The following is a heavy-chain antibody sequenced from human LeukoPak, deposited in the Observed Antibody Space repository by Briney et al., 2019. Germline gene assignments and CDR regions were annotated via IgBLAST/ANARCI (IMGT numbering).Heavy chain of an antibody. J-gene: IGHJ4*02. CDR1: GFTFSDYY. CDR3: ARDRNFPRDQLDY. D-gene: IGHD4-11*01. V-gene: IGHV3-23*01. Sequence: GGSLRLSCAASGFTFSDYYMSWIRQAPGKGLEWVSAISGTGDATWYPDSVKGRFTISRDKSKNTLYLQMNNLRAEDTALYYCARDRNFPRDQLDYWGQGTLVTVSS. CDR2: ISGTGDAT.